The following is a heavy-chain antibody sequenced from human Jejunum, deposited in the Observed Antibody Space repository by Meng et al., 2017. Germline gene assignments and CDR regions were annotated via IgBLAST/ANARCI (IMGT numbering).Heavy chain of an antibody. CDR3: ARRLGSGGSRHIDY. V-gene: IGHV4-59*08. Sequence: QVQLQESGPRRLKPSETLSLTCSVSGGLINGYYWNWVRQSPGGGLECIGYITYNGYTNYNPYLKGRVSMSLDASVSLKLTSVTAADTAVYYCARRLGSGGSRHIDYWGPGILVTVSS. J-gene: IGHJ4*02. D-gene: IGHD2-15*01. CDR1: GGLINGYY. CDR2: ITYNGYT.